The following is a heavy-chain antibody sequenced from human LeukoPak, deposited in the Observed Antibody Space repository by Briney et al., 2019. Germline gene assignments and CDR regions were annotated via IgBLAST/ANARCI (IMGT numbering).Heavy chain of an antibody. V-gene: IGHV4-34*01. CDR2: INHSGST. CDR1: GGSFSGYY. J-gene: IGHJ4*02. CDR3: ARLVWLHYFDY. Sequence: PSETLSLTCAVYGGSFSGYYWSWIRQPPGKGLEWIGEINHSGSTNYNPSLKSRVTISVDTSKNQFSLKLSSVTAADTAVYYCARLVWLHYFDYWGQGTLVTVSS. D-gene: IGHD2-8*01.